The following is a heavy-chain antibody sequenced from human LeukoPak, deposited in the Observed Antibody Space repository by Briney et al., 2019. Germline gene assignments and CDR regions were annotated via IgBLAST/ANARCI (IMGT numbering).Heavy chain of an antibody. V-gene: IGHV3-74*01. CDR3: ARGRAGDYGDY. CDR1: GFTFSGSW. CDR2: INTDGSFT. J-gene: IGHJ4*02. Sequence: GGSLRLSCAASGFTFSGSWMHWVRQAPGKGLVWVSRINTDGSFTSYADSVKGRFTISRDNAKNTLYLQTNSLRAEDTAVYYCARGRAGDYGDYWGQGTLVTVSS.